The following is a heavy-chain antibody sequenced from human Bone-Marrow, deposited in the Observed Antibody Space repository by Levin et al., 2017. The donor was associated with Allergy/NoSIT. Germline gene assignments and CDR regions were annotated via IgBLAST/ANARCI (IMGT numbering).Heavy chain of an antibody. Sequence: PGGSLRLSCAASGLTVSSNYMSWVRQTPGKGLEWVSVIYSGGSTYYADFVKGRFTISRDNSKNTVYLQVNNMRPEDTAVYHCARHGWLGESFDGWGQGTLVTVSS. CDR1: GLTVSSNY. CDR3: ARHGWLGESFDG. CDR2: IYSGGST. D-gene: IGHD3-10*01. V-gene: IGHV3-66*02. J-gene: IGHJ4*02.